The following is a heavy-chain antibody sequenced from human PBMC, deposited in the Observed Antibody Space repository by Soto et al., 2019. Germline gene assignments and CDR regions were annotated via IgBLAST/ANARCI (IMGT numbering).Heavy chain of an antibody. J-gene: IGHJ4*02. Sequence: TLSLTCTVSGGSISSYYWSWIRQPPGKGLEWIGYIYYSGSTNYNPSLKSRVTISVDTSKNQFSLKLSSVTAADTAVYYCARSYSGYDLVDYWGQGTLVTVSS. V-gene: IGHV4-59*01. CDR1: GGSISSYY. CDR2: IYYSGST. CDR3: ARSYSGYDLVDY. D-gene: IGHD5-12*01.